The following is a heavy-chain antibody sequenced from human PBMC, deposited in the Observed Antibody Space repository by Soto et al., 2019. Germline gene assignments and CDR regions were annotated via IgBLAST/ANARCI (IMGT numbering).Heavy chain of an antibody. CDR1: GFTFSDYY. Sequence: QVQLVESGGGLVKPGGSLRLSCAASGFTFSDYYMSWIRQAPGKGLEWVSYISSSSSYTNYADSVKGRFTISRDNAKNLRDLQRNGRGAEDPAVYWGGGGGGDYYGSGSSNWFDPWGQGTLVTVSS. V-gene: IGHV3-11*05. CDR2: ISSSSSYT. J-gene: IGHJ5*02. CDR3: GGGGGDYYGSGSSNWFDP. D-gene: IGHD3-10*01.